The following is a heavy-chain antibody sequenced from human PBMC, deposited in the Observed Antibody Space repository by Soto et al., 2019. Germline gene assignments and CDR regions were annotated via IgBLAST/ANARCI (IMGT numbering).Heavy chain of an antibody. CDR3: ARWNCSSTSCRSNAFNM. CDR2: ISPYNGYT. J-gene: IGHJ3*02. D-gene: IGHD2-2*01. CDR1: GYTFTSYG. V-gene: IGHV1-18*01. Sequence: ASLKVSCKASGYTFTSYGISWVRQAPGQGLERMGWISPYNGYTNYAQKLQGRVTMTTDTSTSTAYMEVRSLRSDDTAVYYCARWNCSSTSCRSNAFNMWSQGTMVTVSS.